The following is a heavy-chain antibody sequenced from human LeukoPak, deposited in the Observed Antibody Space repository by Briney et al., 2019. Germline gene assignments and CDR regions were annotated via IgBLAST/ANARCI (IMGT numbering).Heavy chain of an antibody. D-gene: IGHD2/OR15-2a*01. V-gene: IGHV3-23*01. CDR3: AKIGAGSRRQDYLYFDY. J-gene: IGHJ4*02. CDR2: ISGSGGST. CDR1: GFTFSSYA. Sequence: PGGSLRLSCAASGFTFSSYAMSWVRQAPGKGLEWVSAISGSGGSTYYADSVKGRFTISRDNSKNTLYLQMNSLRAEDTAVYYCAKIGAGSRRQDYLYFDYWGQGTLVTVSS.